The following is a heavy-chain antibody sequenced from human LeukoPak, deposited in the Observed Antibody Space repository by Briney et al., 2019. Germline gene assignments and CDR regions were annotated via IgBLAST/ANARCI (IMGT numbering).Heavy chain of an antibody. CDR1: VFTLSIYA. V-gene: IGHV3-48*02. CDR3: ARRDGYKSHFDY. J-gene: IGHJ4*02. Sequence: GGSLRLSCASSVFTLSIYAMTWVHQASGKGLERVEYISSSSSTIYHADSAKGRFTISRDNGKNSLYLQMHSLRDEDTAVYYCARRDGYKSHFDYWGQGTLVTVSS. D-gene: IGHD5-24*01. CDR2: ISSSSSTI.